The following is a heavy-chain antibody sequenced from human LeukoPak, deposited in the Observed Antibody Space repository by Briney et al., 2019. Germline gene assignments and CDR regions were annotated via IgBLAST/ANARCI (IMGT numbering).Heavy chain of an antibody. V-gene: IGHV5-51*01. CDR1: GYSFATYW. D-gene: IGHD6-19*01. Sequence: GESLKISCEGSGYSFATYWIAWVRQMPGKGLEWMGIIYPGDSDTRYSPSFQGQVTISADKSVTTAYLQWTSLEASDTAMYYCVRCGSSGWLFDYWGQGTLVTVSS. CDR3: VRCGSSGWLFDY. J-gene: IGHJ4*02. CDR2: IYPGDSDT.